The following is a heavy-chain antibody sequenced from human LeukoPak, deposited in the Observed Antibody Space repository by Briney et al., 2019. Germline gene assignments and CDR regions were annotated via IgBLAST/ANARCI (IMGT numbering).Heavy chain of an antibody. V-gene: IGHV4-59*01. CDR1: GGSISSFY. Sequence: SETLSLTCTVSGGSISSFYWSWIRQPPGKGREGIGYIYYSGRTNYNPSLKSRVTISVDTSKNQFSLKLSSVTAADTAVYYCARGGKATVVTMWGQGILVTVSS. CDR3: ARGGKATVVTM. J-gene: IGHJ4*02. CDR2: IYYSGRT. D-gene: IGHD4-23*01.